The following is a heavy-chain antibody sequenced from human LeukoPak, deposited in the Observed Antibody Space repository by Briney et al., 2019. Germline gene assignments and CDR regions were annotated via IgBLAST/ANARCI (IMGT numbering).Heavy chain of an antibody. V-gene: IGHV4-39*07. J-gene: IGHJ4*02. CDR1: GGSISSSSYY. D-gene: IGHD6-19*01. CDR3: ARDKARYSSGWYHDY. CDR2: IYYSGST. Sequence: SETLSLTCTVSGGSISSSSYYWGWIRQPPGKGLEWIGSIYYSGSTYYNPSLKSRVTISVDTSKNQFSLKLSSVTAADTAVYYCARDKARYSSGWYHDYWGQGTLVTVSS.